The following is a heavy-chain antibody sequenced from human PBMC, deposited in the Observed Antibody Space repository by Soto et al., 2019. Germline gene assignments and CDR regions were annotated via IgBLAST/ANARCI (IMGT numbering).Heavy chain of an antibody. CDR2: IYYRGST. Sequence: PSETLSLTCTVSGGSIRSGDNYWSWIRQTPRKGLEWIGYIYYRGSTYYNKYLKSQVTISVDTSMNQFSLTLTSVTAADTAVYFCARDPARGGGSYLGYFDYWGQGTPVTVSS. J-gene: IGHJ4*02. CDR3: ARDPARGGGSYLGYFDY. D-gene: IGHD1-26*01. CDR1: GGSIRSGDNY. V-gene: IGHV4-30-4*01.